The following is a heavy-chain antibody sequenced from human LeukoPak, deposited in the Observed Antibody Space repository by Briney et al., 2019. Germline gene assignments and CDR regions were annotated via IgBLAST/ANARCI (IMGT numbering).Heavy chain of an antibody. CDR3: ARQGLREYYYDSRGELDY. CDR1: GGSISGYY. CDR2: IYYSGST. D-gene: IGHD3-22*01. Sequence: PSETLSLTCTVSGGSISGYYWSWIRQPPGKGLEWIGYIYYSGSTNYNPSLKSRVTISVDTSKNQFSLKLSSVAAADTAVYYCARQGLREYYYDSRGELDYCGQGTLVTVSS. J-gene: IGHJ4*02. V-gene: IGHV4-59*08.